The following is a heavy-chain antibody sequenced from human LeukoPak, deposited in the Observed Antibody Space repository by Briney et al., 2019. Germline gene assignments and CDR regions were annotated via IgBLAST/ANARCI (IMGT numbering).Heavy chain of an antibody. CDR3: ARRLLGYCSGGSCYSGYFQH. V-gene: IGHV4-4*07. D-gene: IGHD2-15*01. J-gene: IGHJ1*01. Sequence: SETLSLTCTVSGNSFGDYYWSWIRQPAGKGLEWIGRIYTSGSTTYNPSLKSRVTMSVDTSKSQFSLKLSSVTAADTAMYYCARRLLGYCSGGSCYSGYFQHWGQGTLVTVSS. CDR2: IYTSGST. CDR1: GNSFGDYY.